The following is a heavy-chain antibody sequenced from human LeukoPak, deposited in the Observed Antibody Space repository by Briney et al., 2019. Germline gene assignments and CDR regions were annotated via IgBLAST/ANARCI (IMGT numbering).Heavy chain of an antibody. Sequence: GGSLRLSCAASGFTFSSHAMNLVRQAPGKGLEWISSISTDSLTIKYADFVSGQFTISRDNAEHLLFLQMNSLRAEDTAVYYCARKAQTGSHSGPFDIWGQGTLVTVSS. J-gene: IGHJ3*02. V-gene: IGHV3-48*04. D-gene: IGHD1-26*01. CDR2: ISTDSLTI. CDR3: ARKAQTGSHSGPFDI. CDR1: GFTFSSHA.